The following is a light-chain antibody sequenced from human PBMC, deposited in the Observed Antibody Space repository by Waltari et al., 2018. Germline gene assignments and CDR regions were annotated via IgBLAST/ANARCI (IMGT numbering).Light chain of an antibody. V-gene: IGLV2-14*01. Sequence: QSALTQPASVSGSPGQSITISCTGTSSDVGGYNYVSWYQQHPGKAPKLMIYDVSKRPAGGSNRFSGSSSGNTAYLTTSGLQAEDEADYYCSSYTSSSTLVFGTGTKVTVL. CDR2: DVS. J-gene: IGLJ1*01. CDR1: SSDVGGYNY. CDR3: SSYTSSSTLV.